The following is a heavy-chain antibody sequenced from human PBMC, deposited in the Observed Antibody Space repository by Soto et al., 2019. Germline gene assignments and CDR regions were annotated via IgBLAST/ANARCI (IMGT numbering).Heavy chain of an antibody. V-gene: IGHV1-3*01. CDR1: GYTFDNYA. D-gene: IGHD5-12*01. J-gene: IGHJ3*02. CDR2: IHAGSGYT. Sequence: QVQLVQSGAQVKTPGASVKVSCKASGYTFDNYALHWVRQAPGRRLEWMGWIHAGSGYTKYSQSFQGRVTITRDTSASTVHMDLSSLRSEDTAVYYCARVQYSGYDFKLAFDIWGQGTMVTVSS. CDR3: ARVQYSGYDFKLAFDI.